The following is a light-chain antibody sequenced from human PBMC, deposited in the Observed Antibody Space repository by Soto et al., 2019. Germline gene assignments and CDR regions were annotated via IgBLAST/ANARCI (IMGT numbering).Light chain of an antibody. J-gene: IGKJ1*01. CDR2: AAS. V-gene: IGKV1-39*01. CDR1: QSIRTY. Sequence: DIQMTQSPSSLSASVGDRVAITCRASQSIRTYLNWYHQKPGEAPKVLISAASNLQSGVPSRFSGSGSGTDFTLTISSLQPEDFGTYYCQQSYSTPRTFGQGTKVDTK. CDR3: QQSYSTPRT.